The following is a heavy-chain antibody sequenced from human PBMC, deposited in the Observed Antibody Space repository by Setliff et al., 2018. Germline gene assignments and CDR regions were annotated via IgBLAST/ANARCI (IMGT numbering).Heavy chain of an antibody. CDR1: GGSISTDHYY. CDR3: ARVPQEALYYYDRGHYFDY. CDR2: IDYTGNT. J-gene: IGHJ4*02. V-gene: IGHV4-39*01. D-gene: IGHD3-22*01. Sequence: SETLSLTCTASGGSISTDHYYWGWIRQPPGKGLEWIGSIDYTGNTWHNPSLKSRVTISVDTSKNQFSLKLNSVTAADTAVYYCARVPQEALYYYDRGHYFDYWGQGTLVTVSS.